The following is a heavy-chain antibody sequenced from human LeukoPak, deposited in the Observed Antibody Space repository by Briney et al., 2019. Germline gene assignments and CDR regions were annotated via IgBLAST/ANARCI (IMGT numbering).Heavy chain of an antibody. CDR2: ISYDGSNK. J-gene: IGHJ4*02. CDR1: GFTFSSYA. CDR3: AKESRPYSSGWYGEFDY. V-gene: IGHV3-30*04. D-gene: IGHD6-19*01. Sequence: GGSLRLSCAASGFTFSSYATHWVRQAPGKGLEWVAVISYDGSNKYYADSVKGRFTISRDNSKNTLYLQMNSLRAEDMALYYCAKESRPYSSGWYGEFDYWGQGTLVTVSS.